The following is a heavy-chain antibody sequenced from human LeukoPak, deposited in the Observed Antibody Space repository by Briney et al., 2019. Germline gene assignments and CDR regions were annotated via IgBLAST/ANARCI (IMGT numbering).Heavy chain of an antibody. V-gene: IGHV3-23*01. J-gene: IGHJ4*02. CDR2: ISGSGGST. CDR3: AKGNCRGTSCYRDY. Sequence: PGGSLRLSCAASGFTFSSYAMRWVRQAPGKGLEWVSGISGSGGSTYYADSVKGRFTIARDNSKNTLYLQMNSLRAEDTAVYYCAKGNCRGTSCYRDYWGQGTLVTVSS. CDR1: GFTFSSYA. D-gene: IGHD2-2*02.